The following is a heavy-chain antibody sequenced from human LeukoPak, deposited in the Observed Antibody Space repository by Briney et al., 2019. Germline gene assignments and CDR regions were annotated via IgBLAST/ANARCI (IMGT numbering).Heavy chain of an antibody. V-gene: IGHV3-23*01. D-gene: IGHD6-19*01. CDR1: GFTFSSYA. Sequence: GGSLRLSCAPSGFTFSSYAMSWVRQAPGKGLEWVSAISGSGGSTYYADSVKGRFTISRDNSKNTLYLQMNSLRAEDTAVYYCAKDYSSGWYYFDYWGQGTLVTVSS. CDR2: ISGSGGST. CDR3: AKDYSSGWYYFDY. J-gene: IGHJ4*02.